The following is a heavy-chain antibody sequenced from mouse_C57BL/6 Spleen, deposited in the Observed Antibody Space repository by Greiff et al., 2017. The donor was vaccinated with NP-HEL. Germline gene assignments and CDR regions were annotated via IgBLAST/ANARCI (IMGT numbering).Heavy chain of an antibody. V-gene: IGHV1-15*01. Sequence: VQLQQSGAELVRPGASVTLSCTASGYTFTDYEMHWVKQTPVHGLEWIGVIDPETGGTAYNQKSKGKAILTVDKSSSTAFMVLSSLTSEDSAVYYCTTITTVVDWYFDVWGTGTTVTVSS. CDR2: IDPETGGT. J-gene: IGHJ1*03. D-gene: IGHD1-1*01. CDR3: TTITTVVDWYFDV. CDR1: GYTFTDYE.